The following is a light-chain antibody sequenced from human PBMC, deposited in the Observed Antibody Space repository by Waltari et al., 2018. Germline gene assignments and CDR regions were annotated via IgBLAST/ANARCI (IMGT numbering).Light chain of an antibody. CDR1: HRLSTAH. Sequence: EIVLTQSPGTLSLSPGESATLSCRSSHRLSTAHLVWYQQKPGQAPRLVFAGSSNRAPGVPDRFTGSWIERDFTLTIRRLEPDDFAVYYCQLYDDTVLIFGGGTKVEIK. CDR3: QLYDDTVLI. V-gene: IGKV3-20*01. CDR2: GSS. J-gene: IGKJ4*01.